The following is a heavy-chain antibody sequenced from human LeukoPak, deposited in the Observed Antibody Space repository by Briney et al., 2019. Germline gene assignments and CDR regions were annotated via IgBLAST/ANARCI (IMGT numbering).Heavy chain of an antibody. V-gene: IGHV1-46*01. Sequence: ASVKVSCKASGYTFTGYYMHWVRQAPGQGLEWMGIINPSSGSTSYAQNFQGRVTMTRDTSSSTVNMELSSLRSEDTAVYYCARGYTYGDYWGQGTPVTVSS. CDR1: GYTFTGYY. J-gene: IGHJ4*02. D-gene: IGHD5-18*01. CDR3: ARGYTYGDY. CDR2: INPSSGST.